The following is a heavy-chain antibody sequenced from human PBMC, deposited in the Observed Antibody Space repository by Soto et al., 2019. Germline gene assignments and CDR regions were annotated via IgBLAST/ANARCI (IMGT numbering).Heavy chain of an antibody. Sequence: GASVKVSCQASGYSFSDFYLYWVRQAPGQGLQYMGRINPNTGGASFSQKFQGRVTLTRDTSISTTYMELSSLTSDDTAVYYCVRDRLKLMAGTTYYFDYWGQGTLVTVSS. V-gene: IGHV1-2*06. J-gene: IGHJ4*02. CDR2: INPNTGGA. CDR3: VRDRLKLMAGTTYYFDY. D-gene: IGHD1-7*01. CDR1: GYSFSDFY.